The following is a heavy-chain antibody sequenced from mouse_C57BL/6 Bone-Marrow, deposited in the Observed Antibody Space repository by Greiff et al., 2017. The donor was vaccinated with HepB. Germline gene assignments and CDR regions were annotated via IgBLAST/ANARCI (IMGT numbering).Heavy chain of an antibody. Sequence: EVKLVESGGDLVKPGGSLKLSCAASGFTFSSYGMSWVRQTPDKRLEWVATISSGGSYTYYPDSVKGRFPISRDNAKNTLYLQMSSLTSEGTAMYYCARPHLGGGYFGVWGTGTTVTVSS. CDR1: GFTFSSYG. J-gene: IGHJ1*03. CDR3: ARPHLGGGYFGV. V-gene: IGHV5-6*01. D-gene: IGHD4-1*01. CDR2: ISSGGSYT.